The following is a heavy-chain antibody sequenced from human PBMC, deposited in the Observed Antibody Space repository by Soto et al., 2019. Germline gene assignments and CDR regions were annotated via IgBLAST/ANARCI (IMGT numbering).Heavy chain of an antibody. CDR3: ARGGPYYDFWSGYYTNWFXP. V-gene: IGHV4-59*01. CDR2: IYYSGST. Sequence: PSETLSLTCTVPRGSISSYYWSWIRQPPGKGLEWIGYIYYSGSTNYNPSLKSRVTLSVDTSKNQFSLKLSSVTAADTAVYYCARGGPYYDFWSGYYTNWFXPWGQGTVVTVSS. CDR1: RGSISSYY. D-gene: IGHD3-3*01. J-gene: IGHJ5*02.